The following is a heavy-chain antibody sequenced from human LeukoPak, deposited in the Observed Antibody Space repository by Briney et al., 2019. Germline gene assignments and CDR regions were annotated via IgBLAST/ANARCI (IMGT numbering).Heavy chain of an antibody. CDR1: GYTFTGYY. J-gene: IGHJ4*02. CDR2: IKPNSGGT. V-gene: IGHV1-2*02. CDR3: ATLVIAVAGGFGDY. Sequence: ASVKVSCKASGYTFTGYYMHWVRQAPGQGLEWMGCIKPNSGGTNYAQKFQGRVTMTRDTSISTGYMELSRLRSDDTAVYYCATLVIAVAGGFGDYWGQGTLVTVSS. D-gene: IGHD6-19*01.